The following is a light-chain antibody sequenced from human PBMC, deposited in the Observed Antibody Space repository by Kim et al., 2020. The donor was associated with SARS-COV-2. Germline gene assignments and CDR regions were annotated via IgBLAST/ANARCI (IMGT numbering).Light chain of an antibody. CDR1: SLRSYY. J-gene: IGLJ1*01. Sequence: ALGQTVRITCQGDSLRSYYASWYQQKPRQAPVLVIYGKNNRPSGIPDRFSGSSSGNTASLTITGAQAEDEADYYCNSRDSSGNHYVFGTGTKVTVL. V-gene: IGLV3-19*01. CDR3: NSRDSSGNHYV. CDR2: GKN.